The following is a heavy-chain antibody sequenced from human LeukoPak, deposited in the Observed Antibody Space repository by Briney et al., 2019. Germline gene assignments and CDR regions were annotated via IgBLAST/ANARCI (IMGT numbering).Heavy chain of an antibody. D-gene: IGHD4-17*01. CDR3: AKVPAYGDFIFDY. CDR2: ISGDGTRT. CDR1: GFTFDDYA. V-gene: IGHV3-43*02. J-gene: IGHJ4*02. Sequence: GGSLRLSCAASGFTFDDYAMHWVRQAPGKGLEWVSLISGDGTRTYYADSVKGRFTISRDNSKNSLYLQMNSLRTADTALYYFAKVPAYGDFIFDYWGQGTLVTVSS.